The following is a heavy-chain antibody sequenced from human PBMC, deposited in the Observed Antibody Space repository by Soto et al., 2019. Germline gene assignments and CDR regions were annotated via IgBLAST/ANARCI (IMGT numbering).Heavy chain of an antibody. Sequence: SETLSLTCTGSAGSMSSGDYYGSWIRQPPGKGLEWIGYIYYSGSTYYNPSLKSRVTISVDTSKNQFSLKLSSVTAADTAVYYCPRALDFSGSDPAPEVFYISSQGTTDT. CDR1: AGSMSSGDYY. CDR3: PRALDFSGSDPAPEVFYI. V-gene: IGHV4-30-4*01. D-gene: IGHD1-26*01. CDR2: IYYSGST. J-gene: IGHJ3*02.